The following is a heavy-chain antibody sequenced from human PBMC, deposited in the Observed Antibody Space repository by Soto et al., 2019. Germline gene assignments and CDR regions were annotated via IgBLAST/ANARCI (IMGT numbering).Heavy chain of an antibody. CDR3: ARSLCGSYSRSPFDY. J-gene: IGHJ4*02. Sequence: QITLKESGPTLVKPTQTLTLTCTFSGFSLSTSGVGVGWIRQPPGKALEWLALIYWNDDKRYSPSLKSRLTLTKDNSKNQVVNSMTNMTTVDKATYYCARSLCGSYSRSPFDYRGQGTMVTVSS. CDR2: IYWNDDK. D-gene: IGHD3-16*01. V-gene: IGHV2-5*01. CDR1: GFSLSTSGVG.